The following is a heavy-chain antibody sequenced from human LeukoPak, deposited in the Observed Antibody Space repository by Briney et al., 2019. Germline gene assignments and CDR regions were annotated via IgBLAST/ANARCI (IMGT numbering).Heavy chain of an antibody. CDR2: IWYDGSNK. CDR1: GFTFSSYG. CDR3: AREGGSGSYFDY. V-gene: IGHV3-33*01. Sequence: PGGSLRLSWAASGFTFSSYGMHWVRQAPVKGLEWVAVIWYDGSNKYYADSVKGRFTISRDNSKNTLYLQMNSLRAEDTAVYYCAREGGSGSYFDYWGQGTLVTVSS. D-gene: IGHD3-10*01. J-gene: IGHJ4*02.